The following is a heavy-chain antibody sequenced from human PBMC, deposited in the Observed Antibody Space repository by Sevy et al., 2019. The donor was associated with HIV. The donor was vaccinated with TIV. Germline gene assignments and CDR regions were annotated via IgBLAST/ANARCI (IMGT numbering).Heavy chain of an antibody. J-gene: IGHJ6*02. Sequence: GGSLRLPCAASRFTFSSYAMSWVRQAPGKGLEWVSAISTGGGSTFYADSVKGRFTISRDNSKNTVYLEMNSLRNEDTAIYFCANAYSGSYSHSYLYALDVWGQGTTVTVSS. CDR3: ANAYSGSYSHSYLYALDV. V-gene: IGHV3-23*01. CDR2: ISTGGGST. CDR1: RFTFSSYA. D-gene: IGHD1-26*01.